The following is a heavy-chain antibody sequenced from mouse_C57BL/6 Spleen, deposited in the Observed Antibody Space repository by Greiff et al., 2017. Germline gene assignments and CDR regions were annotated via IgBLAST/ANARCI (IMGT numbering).Heavy chain of an antibody. J-gene: IGHJ2*01. Sequence: VQLQQSGAELARPGASVKMSCKASGYTFTSYTMHWVKQRPGQGLEWIGYTNPSSGYTKYNQKFKDKATLSADKSSSTAYMQLSSLTSEDSAVYYCARAEGNWILDYWGQGTTLTVSS. CDR2: TNPSSGYT. CDR3: ARAEGNWILDY. CDR1: GYTFTSYT. V-gene: IGHV1-4*01.